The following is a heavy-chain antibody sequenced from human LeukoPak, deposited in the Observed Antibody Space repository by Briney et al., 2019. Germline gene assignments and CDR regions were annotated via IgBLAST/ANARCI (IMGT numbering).Heavy chain of an antibody. CDR2: ISGSGGST. V-gene: IGHV3-23*01. J-gene: IGHJ4*02. CDR3: AKGKYCSSTSCYGFDY. D-gene: IGHD2-2*01. CDR1: GFTFSSYA. Sequence: PGGSLRLSCAASGFTFSSYAMSWVRQAPGKGLEWVSAISGSGGSTYYADSVKGRFTISRDNSKNTLYLQMNSLRAEDTAVYYCAKGKYCSSTSCYGFDYWGQETLVTVSS.